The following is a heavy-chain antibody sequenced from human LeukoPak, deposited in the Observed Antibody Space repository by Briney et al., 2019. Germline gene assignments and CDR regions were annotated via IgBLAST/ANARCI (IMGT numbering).Heavy chain of an antibody. D-gene: IGHD3-22*01. J-gene: IGHJ4*02. V-gene: IGHV3-7*03. CDR2: MNQDGSEK. Sequence: GGSLRLSCAASGFTFSSYWMRWVRQAPGKGLEWVANMNQDGSEKYYVDSVKGRFTISRDNAKNSLYLQMNSLRAEDTAVYYCARDRDSSDYWGQGTLVTVSS. CDR1: GFTFSSYW. CDR3: ARDRDSSDY.